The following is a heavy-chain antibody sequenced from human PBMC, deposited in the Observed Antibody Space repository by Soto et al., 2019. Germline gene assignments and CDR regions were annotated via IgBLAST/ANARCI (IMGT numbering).Heavy chain of an antibody. CDR1: GFTFDDYA. D-gene: IGHD5-12*01. Sequence: GGSLRLSCAASGFTFDDYAMHWVRQAPGKGLEWVSGIRWNSGSIGYADSVKGRFTISRDNAKNSLYLQMNSLRAEDTALYYCAKRGYSGYDCDSSSWYADYWGQGTLVTVSS. J-gene: IGHJ4*02. CDR2: IRWNSGSI. CDR3: AKRGYSGYDCDSSSWYADY. V-gene: IGHV3-9*01.